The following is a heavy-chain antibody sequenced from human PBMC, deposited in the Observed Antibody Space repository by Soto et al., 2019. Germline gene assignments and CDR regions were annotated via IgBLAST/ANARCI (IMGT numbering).Heavy chain of an antibody. V-gene: IGHV1-46*01. CDR2: INPSGGST. Sequence: QVQLVQSGAEVKKPGASVKVSCKASGYTFTSYYMHWVRQAPGQGLEWMGIINPSGGSTSYAQKFQGRVTMTRDTSTRTVYMELSSLRSEDTAVYYCARDYRDSSGSYYYYYYGMDVWGQGTTVTVSS. J-gene: IGHJ6*02. CDR3: ARDYRDSSGSYYYYYYGMDV. D-gene: IGHD3-22*01. CDR1: GYTFTSYY.